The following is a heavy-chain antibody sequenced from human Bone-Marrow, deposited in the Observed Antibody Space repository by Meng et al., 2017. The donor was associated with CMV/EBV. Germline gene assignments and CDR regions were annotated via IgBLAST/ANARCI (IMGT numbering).Heavy chain of an antibody. V-gene: IGHV4-59*12. CDR2: IYYSGST. J-gene: IGHJ6*02. Sequence: SETLSLTCTVSGGSISSYYWSWIRQPPGKGLEWIGYIYYSGSTNYNPSLKSRVTISVDTSKNQVSLKLTSVTAADAAIYYCARSSHCNTLSFSLLRADYYYGVDVWGQGTTVTVSS. CDR1: GGSISSYY. D-gene: IGHD2/OR15-2a*01. CDR3: ARSSHCNTLSFSLLRADYYYGVDV.